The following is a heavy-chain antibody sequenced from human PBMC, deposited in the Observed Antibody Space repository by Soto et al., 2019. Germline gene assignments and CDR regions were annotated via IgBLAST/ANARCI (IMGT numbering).Heavy chain of an antibody. D-gene: IGHD2-2*01. V-gene: IGHV3-33*01. CDR1: GFTFSSYG. J-gene: IGHJ6*02. CDR2: IWYDGSNK. Sequence: GGSLRLSCAASGFTFSSYGMHWVRQAPGKGLEWVAVIWYDGSNKYYADSVKGRFTISRDNSKNTLYLQMNSLRAEDTAVYYCARDAPGSVPAAISFMDVWGQGTTVTVSS. CDR3: ARDAPGSVPAAISFMDV.